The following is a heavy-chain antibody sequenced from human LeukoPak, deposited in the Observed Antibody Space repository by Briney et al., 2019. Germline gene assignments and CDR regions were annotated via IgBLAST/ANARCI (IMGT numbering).Heavy chain of an antibody. CDR1: GGSISSYD. J-gene: IGHJ5*02. V-gene: IGHV4-4*07. CDR3: AIQGITGTEFDP. D-gene: IGHD1/OR15-1a*01. CDR2: IYISGRI. Sequence: PPETLSLTCTVSGGSISSYDWSWIRQPAGKGLDWIGRIYISGRINYNPSLKSRVTISVDKTNNQFSLQLSSAPSAHPALYYFAIQGITGTEFDPWGEGTLVTVSS.